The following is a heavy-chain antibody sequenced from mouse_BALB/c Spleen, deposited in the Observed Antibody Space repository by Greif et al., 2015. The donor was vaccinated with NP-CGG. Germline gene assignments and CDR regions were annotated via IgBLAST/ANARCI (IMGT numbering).Heavy chain of an antibody. V-gene: IGHV5-12-1*01. CDR2: ISSGGGST. Sequence: EVKLVESGGGLVKPGGSLKLSCAASGFAFSSYDMSWVRQTPEKRLEWVAYISSGGGSTYYPDTVKGRFTISRDNAKNTLFLQMSSLKSEDTAMYYCARLNGYYAWFAYWGQGTLVTVSA. CDR3: ARLNGYYAWFAY. CDR1: GFAFSSYD. D-gene: IGHD2-3*01. J-gene: IGHJ3*01.